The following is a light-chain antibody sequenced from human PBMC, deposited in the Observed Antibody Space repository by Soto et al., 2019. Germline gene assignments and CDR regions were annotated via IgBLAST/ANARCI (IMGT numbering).Light chain of an antibody. CDR2: DTS. CDR1: QTVSSK. Sequence: EIVLTQSPATLSSSPGERATLSCRASQTVSSKLAWYQHKPGQAPRLLIYDTSNRAGGIPARFSGSGSGIDFTLTISSXEPEDFAVYYCHQRQSWPRTFGQGTKVDIK. V-gene: IGKV3-11*01. CDR3: HQRQSWPRT. J-gene: IGKJ1*01.